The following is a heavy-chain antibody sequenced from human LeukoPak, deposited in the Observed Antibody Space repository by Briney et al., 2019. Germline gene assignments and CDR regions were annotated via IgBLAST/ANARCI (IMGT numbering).Heavy chain of an antibody. CDR2: IYYSGST. V-gene: IGHV4-61*01. D-gene: IGHD3-22*01. Sequence: PSETLSLTCTVSGDSISSSSYYWGWIRQPPGKGLEWIGYIYYSGSTNYNPSLKSRVTISVDTSKNQFSLKLSSVTSADTAVYYCARDSRGYYGDAFDIWGQGTMVTVSS. J-gene: IGHJ3*02. CDR1: GDSISSSSYY. CDR3: ARDSRGYYGDAFDI.